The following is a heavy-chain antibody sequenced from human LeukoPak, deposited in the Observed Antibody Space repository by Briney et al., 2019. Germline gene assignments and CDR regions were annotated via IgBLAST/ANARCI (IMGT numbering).Heavy chain of an antibody. J-gene: IGHJ4*02. CDR3: AKETSITGAGDF. Sequence: GGSLRLSCEGTGFSFGIYWMSWVRQAPGKGLEWVANINEDGSEKYYVDSVKGRFTISRDNSKNTLYLQMHSLRAEDTAVYYCAKETSITGAGDFWGQGALVTVSS. CDR1: GFSFGIYW. CDR2: INEDGSEK. V-gene: IGHV3-7*03. D-gene: IGHD1-20*01.